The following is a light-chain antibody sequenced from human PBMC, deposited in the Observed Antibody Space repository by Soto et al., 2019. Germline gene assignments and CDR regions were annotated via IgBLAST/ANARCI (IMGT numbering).Light chain of an antibody. J-gene: IGKJ4*01. V-gene: IGKV1-9*01. CDR2: RAS. Sequence: QLTQSPSFLSASVGDRVTITCRASQDISTYLAWYQQKPGKAPQNLIYRASTLQSGVPSRFSGSGSGTDFTLTISCLQSEDFATYYCQQYYSFPLTFGGGTKVDIK. CDR1: QDISTY. CDR3: QQYYSFPLT.